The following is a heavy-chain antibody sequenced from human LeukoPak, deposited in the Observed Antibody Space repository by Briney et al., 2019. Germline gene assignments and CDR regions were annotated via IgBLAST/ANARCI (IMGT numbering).Heavy chain of an antibody. D-gene: IGHD3-3*01. CDR2: FIPIFGTA. V-gene: IGHV1-69*13. Sequence: SVKVSCKASGGTFSSYAISWVRQAPGQGLEWMGGFIPIFGTANYAQKFQGRVTITADESTSTAYMELSSLRSEDTAVYYCTRGRFLEVLEWLFPFDYWGQGTLVTVSS. J-gene: IGHJ4*02. CDR3: TRGRFLEVLEWLFPFDY. CDR1: GGTFSSYA.